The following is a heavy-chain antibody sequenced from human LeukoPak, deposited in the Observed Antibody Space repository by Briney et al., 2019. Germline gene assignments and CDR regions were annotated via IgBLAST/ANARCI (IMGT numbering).Heavy chain of an antibody. CDR2: IYSGGST. J-gene: IGHJ4*02. CDR1: GFTVSSNY. CDR3: ARVGGSGGPSEEYYFDY. D-gene: IGHD3-16*01. Sequence: GRSLRLSCAASGFTVSSNYMRWVRQAPGKGLEWVSVIYSGGSTYYADSVKGRFTISRDNSKNTLYLQMNSLRAEDTAVYYCARVGGSGGPSEEYYFDYWGQGTLVTVSS. V-gene: IGHV3-66*02.